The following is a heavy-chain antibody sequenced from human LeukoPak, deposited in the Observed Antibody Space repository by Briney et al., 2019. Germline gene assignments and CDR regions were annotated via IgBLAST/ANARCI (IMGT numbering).Heavy chain of an antibody. CDR3: TKNDVGDYGT. CDR2: VFRTGTA. D-gene: IGHD4-17*01. V-gene: IGHV4-39*01. CDR1: GASISRSTYY. J-gene: IGHJ5*02. Sequence: PSETLSLTCSVSGASISRSTYYWGWIRQPPGKGLEWIGSVFRTGTAYYNPSLRSRVTVSVDTSKNQFSLKLSSVTATDTAVYYCTKNDVGDYGTWGQGTLSLSPQ.